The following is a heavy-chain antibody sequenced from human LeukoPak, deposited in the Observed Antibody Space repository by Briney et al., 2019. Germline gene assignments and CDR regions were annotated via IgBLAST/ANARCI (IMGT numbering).Heavy chain of an antibody. CDR1: GFTFSTYG. D-gene: IGHD3-9*01. CDR2: ISGSGAST. Sequence: GGSLRLSCAASGFTFSTYGMSWVRQAPGKGLEWVSSISGSGASTYYADSVKGRFTISRDNSKNTLYLQMNSLRAEDTAVYYCANLHYDILTGYIYYFDYWGQGTLITVSS. CDR3: ANLHYDILTGYIYYFDY. V-gene: IGHV3-23*01. J-gene: IGHJ4*02.